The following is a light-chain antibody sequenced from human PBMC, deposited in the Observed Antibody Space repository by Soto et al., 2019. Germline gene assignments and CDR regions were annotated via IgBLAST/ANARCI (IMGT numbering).Light chain of an antibody. CDR3: QQYSTSPLT. J-gene: IGKJ4*01. Sequence: EIVMTQSPVTLSVSPGERVTLSCRASQNIRSSLAWYQQRPGQAPRLLIYDASTRATGIPPRFSGSGTDFTLTIDRLEPEDFAVYYCQQYSTSPLTFGGGTKVDIK. CDR2: DAS. CDR1: QNIRSS. V-gene: IGKV3-15*01.